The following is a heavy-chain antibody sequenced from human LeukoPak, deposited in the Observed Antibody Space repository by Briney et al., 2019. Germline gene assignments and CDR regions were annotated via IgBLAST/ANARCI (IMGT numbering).Heavy chain of an antibody. CDR1: GFTFSSYG. CDR3: AKRSEYGGNWNYFDY. Sequence: GGSLRLSCAASGFTFSSYGMSWVRQAPGKGLEWVSAISGRGGSTYYADSVKGRFTISRDNSKNTLYLQMNSVRDEDTATYYCAKRSEYGGNWNYFDYWGQGTPVTVSS. CDR2: ISGRGGST. J-gene: IGHJ4*02. V-gene: IGHV3-23*01. D-gene: IGHD4-23*01.